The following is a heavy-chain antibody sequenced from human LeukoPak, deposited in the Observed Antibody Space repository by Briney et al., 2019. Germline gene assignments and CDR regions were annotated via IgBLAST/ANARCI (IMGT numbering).Heavy chain of an antibody. CDR3: ARPGGYAFDI. J-gene: IGHJ3*02. CDR2: ITYDGSNT. V-gene: IGHV3-30*03. CDR1: GFTVSSKY. D-gene: IGHD3-10*01. Sequence: GGSLRLSCAASGFTVSSKYMSWVRQAPGKGPEWMAFITYDGSNTYYADSVKGRFTLSRDNSKNTLYLQMNSLRAADTAVYYCARPGGYAFDIWGQGTMVTVSS.